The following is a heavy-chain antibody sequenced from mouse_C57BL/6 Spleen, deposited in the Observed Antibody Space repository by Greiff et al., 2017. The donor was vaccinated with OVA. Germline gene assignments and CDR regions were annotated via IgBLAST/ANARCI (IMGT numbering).Heavy chain of an antibody. CDR2: IWSGGST. V-gene: IGHV2-2*01. CDR1: GFSLTSYG. CDR3: ARSGDGYYGSWFAY. J-gene: IGHJ3*01. D-gene: IGHD2-3*01. Sequence: VQLQQSGPGLVQPSQSLSITCTVSGFSLTSYGVHWVRQSPGKGLEWLGVIWSGGSTDYNAAFISRLSISKDNSKSPVFFKMNSLQADDTAIYYCARSGDGYYGSWFAYWGQGTLVTVSA.